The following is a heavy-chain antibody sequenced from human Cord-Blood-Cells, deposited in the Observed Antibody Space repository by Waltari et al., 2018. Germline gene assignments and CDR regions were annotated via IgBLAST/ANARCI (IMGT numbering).Heavy chain of an antibody. CDR3: ARDSADYYDSSGYYYRDY. D-gene: IGHD3-22*01. CDR1: GFTFSSYW. J-gene: IGHJ4*02. V-gene: IGHV3-7*05. CDR2: IKQDGSEK. Sequence: EVQLVESGGGLVQPGGSLRLSCAASGFTFSSYWMSWVRQAQGKGLEWVANIKQDGSEKYYVDSVKGRFTISRDNAKNSLYLQMNSLRAEDTAVYYCARDSADYYDSSGYYYRDYWGQGTLVTVSS.